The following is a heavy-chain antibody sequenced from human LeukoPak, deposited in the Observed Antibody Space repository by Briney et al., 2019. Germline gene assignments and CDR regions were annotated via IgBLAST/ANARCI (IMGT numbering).Heavy chain of an antibody. CDR2: IYTSGST. V-gene: IGHV4-61*02. J-gene: IGHJ4*02. CDR1: GASISSGSYY. CDR3: ARISGAAIPY. D-gene: IGHD2-2*02. Sequence: PSETLSLTCTVSGASISSGSYYWSWIRQPAGKGLEWIGRIYTSGSTNYNPSLKSRVTISVDTSKNQFSLKLSSVTAADTAVYYCARISGAAIPYWGQGTLVTVSS.